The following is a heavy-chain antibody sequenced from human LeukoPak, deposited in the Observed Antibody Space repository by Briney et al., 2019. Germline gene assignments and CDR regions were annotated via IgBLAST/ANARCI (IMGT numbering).Heavy chain of an antibody. CDR1: GYTFNGYY. D-gene: IGHD3-10*01. Sequence: ASVKLSCKASGYTFNGYYIHWVRQAPGQGLEWMGWINPNSGGTNYAQKFQGRVTMTRDTSISTAYMELDRLRFDDTAVYYCARDSGEVPDYWGQGTLITVSS. J-gene: IGHJ4*02. V-gene: IGHV1-2*02. CDR3: ARDSGEVPDY. CDR2: INPNSGGT.